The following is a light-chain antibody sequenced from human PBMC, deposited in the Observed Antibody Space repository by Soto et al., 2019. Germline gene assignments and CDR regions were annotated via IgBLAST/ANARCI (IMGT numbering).Light chain of an antibody. CDR2: SNN. V-gene: IGLV1-44*01. CDR3: AAWDDSLNAVV. J-gene: IGLJ2*01. Sequence: QSVLTQPPSASGTPGQRVTISCSGSSSNIGSKTVNWYQQLPGTAPKLLIYSNNQRPSGVPDRFSGSKSGTSASLAISGLQSEDEADYYCAAWDDSLNAVVFAGGTKVTVL. CDR1: SSNIGSKT.